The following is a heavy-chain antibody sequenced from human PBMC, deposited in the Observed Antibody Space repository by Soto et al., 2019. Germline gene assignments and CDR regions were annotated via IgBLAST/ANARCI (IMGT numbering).Heavy chain of an antibody. J-gene: IGHJ4*02. D-gene: IGHD3-22*01. Sequence: SETLSLTCRFSGDSSSTSTYSWSWIRQPPGKALEWVGFIYRSGVTSYNPSLKSRVSISLETSRNQCSLKVRSVTAADTAVYYCARDAGRYYDITGYEFDYWGQGTLVTVSS. CDR2: IYRSGVT. CDR3: ARDAGRYYDITGYEFDY. CDR1: GDSSSTSTYS. V-gene: IGHV4-61*01.